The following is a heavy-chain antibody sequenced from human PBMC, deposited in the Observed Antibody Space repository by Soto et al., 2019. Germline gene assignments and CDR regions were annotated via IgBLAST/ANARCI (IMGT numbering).Heavy chain of an antibody. Sequence: EVQLVESGGGMIQPGGSLRLYCAASGFAVSRKYMTWVRQAPGKGLEWVSVIYGGGTTYYADSVKGRFTISRDTSKYTLYLQMSSLRAEVTAVYYCVETTGWPGFDFWGQGTLVTVSS. D-gene: IGHD6-19*01. CDR1: GFAVSRKY. J-gene: IGHJ4*02. CDR2: IYGGGTT. V-gene: IGHV3-53*01. CDR3: VETTGWPGFDF.